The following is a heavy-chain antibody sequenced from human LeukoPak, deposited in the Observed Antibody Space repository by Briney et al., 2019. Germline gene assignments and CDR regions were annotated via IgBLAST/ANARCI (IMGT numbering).Heavy chain of an antibody. CDR3: ASNLLAGYYYYMDV. CDR2: INPNSGGT. CDR1: GYTFTDYY. D-gene: IGHD2-15*01. J-gene: IGHJ6*03. Sequence: ASVKVSCKASGYTFTDYYMHWVRQAPGQGLEWMGWINPNSGGTNYAQKFQGRVTMTRDTSISTAYMELSRLRSDDTAVYYCASNLLAGYYYYMDVWGKGTTVTVSS. V-gene: IGHV1-2*02.